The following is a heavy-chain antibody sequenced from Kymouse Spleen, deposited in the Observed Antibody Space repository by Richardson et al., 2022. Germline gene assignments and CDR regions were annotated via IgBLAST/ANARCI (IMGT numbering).Heavy chain of an antibody. D-gene: IGHD3-9*01. CDR2: ISGSGGST. CDR3: AKDGRYYDILTGPFDY. Sequence: EVQLVESGGGLVQPGGSLRLSCAASGFTFSSYAMSWVRQAPGKGLEWVSAISGSGGSTYYADSVKGRFTISRDNSKNTLYLQMNSLRAEDTAVYYCAKDGRYYDILTGPFDYWGQGTLVTVSS. V-gene: IGHV3-23*04. J-gene: IGHJ4*02. CDR1: GFTFSSYA.